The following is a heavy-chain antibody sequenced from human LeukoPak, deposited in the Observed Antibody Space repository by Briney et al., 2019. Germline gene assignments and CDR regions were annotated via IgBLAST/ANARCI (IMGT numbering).Heavy chain of an antibody. J-gene: IGHJ4*02. D-gene: IGHD3-22*01. Sequence: SETLSLTCTVSGGSISSSSYYWGWLRQPPGKGLEWIGSIYYSGSTYYNPSLKSRVTISVDTSKNQFSLKLSSVTAADTAVYYCARETEGRISMIVVALFDYWGQGTLVTVSS. CDR2: IYYSGST. V-gene: IGHV4-39*02. CDR3: ARETEGRISMIVVALFDY. CDR1: GGSISSSSYY.